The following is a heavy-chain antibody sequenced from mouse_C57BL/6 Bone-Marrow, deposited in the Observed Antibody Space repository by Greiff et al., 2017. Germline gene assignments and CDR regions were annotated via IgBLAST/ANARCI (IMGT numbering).Heavy chain of an antibody. J-gene: IGHJ3*01. D-gene: IGHD4-1*01. Sequence: QVQLQQSGAELVRPGTSVKVSCKASGYAFTNYLIEWVKQRPGQGLEWIGVINPGSGGTNYNEKFKGKATLTADKSSSTAYMQLSSLPSEDSAVYFCARSKNWDSLFAYWGQGTLVTVSA. CDR2: INPGSGGT. CDR1: GYAFTNYL. V-gene: IGHV1-54*01. CDR3: ARSKNWDSLFAY.